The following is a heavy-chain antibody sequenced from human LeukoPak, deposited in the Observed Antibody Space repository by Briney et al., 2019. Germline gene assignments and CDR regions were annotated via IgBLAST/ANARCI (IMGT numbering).Heavy chain of an antibody. CDR1: GGSISSSSYY. CDR3: ARVPTPAPSQFDY. J-gene: IGHJ4*02. Sequence: SEALSLTCTVSGGSISSSSYYWGWIRQPPGKGLEWIGSIYYSGSTYYNPSLKSRVTISVDTSKNQFSLKLSSVTAADTAVYYCARVPTPAPSQFDYWGQGTLVTVSS. V-gene: IGHV4-39*07. CDR2: IYYSGST. D-gene: IGHD2-15*01.